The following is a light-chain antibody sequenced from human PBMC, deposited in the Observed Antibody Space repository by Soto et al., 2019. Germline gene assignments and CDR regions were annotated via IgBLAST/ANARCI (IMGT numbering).Light chain of an antibody. Sequence: QSALTQPASVSGSLGQSITISCTGTSSDVGGYNYVSWYQQHPGEVPKLMIYEVSNRPSGVSNRFSGSKSANTASLTISGFQADDEADYYCSSFTSTSTQVFGGGTQLTVL. CDR2: EVS. CDR3: SSFTSTSTQV. J-gene: IGLJ3*02. V-gene: IGLV2-14*01. CDR1: SSDVGGYNY.